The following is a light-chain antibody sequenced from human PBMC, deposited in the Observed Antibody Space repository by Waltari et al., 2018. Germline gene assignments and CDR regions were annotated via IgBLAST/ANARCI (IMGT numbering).Light chain of an antibody. CDR2: QDT. Sequence: SYELTQPPSVSVSPGQTASITCSGDKLGDNYACWYQQKPGQSPVLVIYQDTKRPSGIPERFSGSNSGNTATLTIGGTQAMDEADYYCQAWDRSTLVFGGGTKLTVL. J-gene: IGLJ2*01. CDR1: KLGDNY. V-gene: IGLV3-1*01. CDR3: QAWDRSTLV.